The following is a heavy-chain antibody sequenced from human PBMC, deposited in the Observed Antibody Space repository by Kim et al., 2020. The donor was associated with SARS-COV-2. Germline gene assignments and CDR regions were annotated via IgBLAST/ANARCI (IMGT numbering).Heavy chain of an antibody. V-gene: IGHV4-30-2*04. CDR3: ARDVPYYYDSSGPGWFDY. Sequence: TSRVTISVDTSNNQFSLKLSSVTAADTAVYYCARDVPYYYDSSGPGWFDYWGQGTLVTVSS. J-gene: IGHJ4*02. D-gene: IGHD3-22*01.